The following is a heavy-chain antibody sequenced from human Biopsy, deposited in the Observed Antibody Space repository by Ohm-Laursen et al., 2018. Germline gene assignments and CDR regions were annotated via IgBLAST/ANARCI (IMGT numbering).Heavy chain of an antibody. V-gene: IGHV1-2*02. CDR3: ARGGLNYWYFDL. Sequence: GASVKVSCKTSGYTFTGYYLHWVRQAPGQGLEWMGWISPKSGGTNYAQKFQGRVTMTRDTSMSTAYMELNRLRSDDTAVYYCARGGLNYWYFDLWGRGTLVTVSS. D-gene: IGHD1-26*01. J-gene: IGHJ2*01. CDR2: ISPKSGGT. CDR1: GYTFTGYY.